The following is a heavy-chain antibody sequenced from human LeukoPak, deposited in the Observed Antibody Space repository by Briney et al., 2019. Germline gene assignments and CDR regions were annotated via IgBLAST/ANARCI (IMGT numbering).Heavy chain of an antibody. V-gene: IGHV4-59*08. D-gene: IGHD6-19*01. Sequence: SETLSLTCTVSGGSISTYYWSWIRQPPGKGLEWIGYIYYTGSTNYNPSLKSRVTISVDTSKNQFSLKLSPVTAADTAVHCCARRPHTGYSGDWRPHDYYYGTNVWGQGTTVTVSS. CDR2: IYYTGST. CDR1: GGSISTYY. CDR3: ARRPHTGYSGDWRPHDYYYGTNV. J-gene: IGHJ6*02.